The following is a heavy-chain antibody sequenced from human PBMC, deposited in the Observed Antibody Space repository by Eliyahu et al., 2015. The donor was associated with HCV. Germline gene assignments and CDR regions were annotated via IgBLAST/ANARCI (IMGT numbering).Heavy chain of an antibody. V-gene: IGHV1-24*01. Sequence: LQAPGKGLEWMGGFDPEDGETIYAQKFQGRVTMTEDTSTDTAYMELSSLRSEDTAVYYCATTVQGNPGWFDPWGQGTLVTVSS. D-gene: IGHD3-10*01. CDR3: ATTVQGNPGWFDP. CDR2: FDPEDGET. J-gene: IGHJ5*02.